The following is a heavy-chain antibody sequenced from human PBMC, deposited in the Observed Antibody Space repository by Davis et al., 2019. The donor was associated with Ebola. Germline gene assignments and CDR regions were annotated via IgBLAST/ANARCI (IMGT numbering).Heavy chain of an antibody. CDR1: GFTFSDYA. CDR3: VKGPYTSSGWYFDY. D-gene: IGHD6-19*01. Sequence: PGGSLRLSCSASGFTFSDYAIHWVRQAPGKGLEYVSAINHDGGRTYYADSVKGRFTISRDNSKNTLYLQMNSLRAEDTAVYFCVKGPYTSSGWYFDYWGQGTLVTVSS. CDR2: INHDGGRT. J-gene: IGHJ4*02. V-gene: IGHV3-64D*06.